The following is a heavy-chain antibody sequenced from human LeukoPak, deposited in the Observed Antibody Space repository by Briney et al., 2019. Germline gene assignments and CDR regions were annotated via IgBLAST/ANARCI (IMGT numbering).Heavy chain of an antibody. CDR2: IINSSNYI. Sequence: GRSLRLSCAASGFTFSNYTMNWVRQAPGKGLEWVSSIINSSNYIYYADSVEGRFTISRDNAKNSLYLQMNSLRAEDTAVYYCTRRGALTPSPLRYWGEGTLVTAS. J-gene: IGHJ4*02. CDR3: TRRGALTPSPLRY. V-gene: IGHV3-21*01. CDR1: GFTFSNYT. D-gene: IGHD3-9*01.